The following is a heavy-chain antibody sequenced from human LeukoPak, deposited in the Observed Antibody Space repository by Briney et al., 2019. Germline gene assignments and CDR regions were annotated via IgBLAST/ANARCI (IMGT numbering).Heavy chain of an antibody. D-gene: IGHD3-10*01. CDR3: ARHPLWFGETIAFDY. V-gene: IGHV5-51*01. CDR1: GYIFTSYW. Sequence: GESLKISCKGSGYIFTSYWIGWVRQMPGEGLEWMGIIYPGDSDTRYSPSFQGQVTISADKSISTAYLQWSSLKASDTAMYYCARHPLWFGETIAFDYWGQGTLVTVSS. J-gene: IGHJ4*02. CDR2: IYPGDSDT.